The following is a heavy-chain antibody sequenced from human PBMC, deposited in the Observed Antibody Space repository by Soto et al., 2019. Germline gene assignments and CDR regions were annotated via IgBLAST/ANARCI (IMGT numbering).Heavy chain of an antibody. J-gene: IGHJ4*02. CDR3: VRGDYYDSSGDYGDPPYFDY. CDR1: GYTFTSYY. D-gene: IGHD3-22*01. V-gene: IGHV1-46*01. Sequence: QVQLVESGAEVKKPGASVTVSCKASGYTFTSYYLHWVRQAPGQGLEWMGKINPSGGTTSYAQKFQGRVTMTRDTSTSTVYMELSSLRSEDTAVYYCVRGDYYDSSGDYGDPPYFDYWGQGTLVTVSS. CDR2: INPSGGTT.